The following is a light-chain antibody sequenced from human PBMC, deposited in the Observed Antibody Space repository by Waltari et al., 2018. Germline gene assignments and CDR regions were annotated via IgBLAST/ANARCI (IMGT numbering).Light chain of an antibody. CDR2: DAS. CDR1: QGIATF. Sequence: DIQLTQSPSFLSASVADRVTIPCRASQGIATFFTWYQLKPGKAPELLIYDASTLQTGVPSRFSASGSGTDFTLTISSLQPEDFATYYCQQFNTFPLTFGGGTKVEVK. CDR3: QQFNTFPLT. J-gene: IGKJ4*01. V-gene: IGKV1-9*01.